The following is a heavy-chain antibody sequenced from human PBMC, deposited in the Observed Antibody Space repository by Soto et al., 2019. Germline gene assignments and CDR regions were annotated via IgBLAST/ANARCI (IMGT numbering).Heavy chain of an antibody. CDR1: GFSISTAGVA. CDR2: IYWDDDK. CDR3: AHTHYGNYFDY. V-gene: IGHV2-5*02. Sequence: QITLKESGPTLVKPTQTLTLTCTFSGFSISTAGVAVGWIRQPPGKALDWLALIYWDDDKRYSPSLKSRLTITKHPSKNQVVLTLTNMDPVDTATYYCAHTHYGNYFDYWGQGTLVTVSP. J-gene: IGHJ4*02. D-gene: IGHD4-17*01.